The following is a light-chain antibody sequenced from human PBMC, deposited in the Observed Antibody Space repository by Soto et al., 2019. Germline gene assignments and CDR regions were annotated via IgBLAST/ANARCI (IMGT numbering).Light chain of an antibody. V-gene: IGKV1-39*01. Sequence: DIQMTQSPSSLSASVGDRVTITCRASQSISPYLNWYQQKPGKAPNLLIYSASILESGVPSRFSGSGSGTDFTLTISSLQPDDFATYYCQQYNPSSRTFGQGTKVDI. CDR1: QSISPY. CDR2: SAS. J-gene: IGKJ1*01. CDR3: QQYNPSSRT.